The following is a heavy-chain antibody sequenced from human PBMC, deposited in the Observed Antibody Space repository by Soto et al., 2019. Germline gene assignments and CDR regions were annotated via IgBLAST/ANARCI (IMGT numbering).Heavy chain of an antibody. CDR3: ARDSSSGWYDSAFDI. Sequence: GGSLRLSCAASGFTFSSYSMNWVRQAPGKGLEWVSSISSSSSYIYYADSVKGRFTISRDNAKNSLYLQMNSLRAEDTAVYYCARDSSSGWYDSAFDIWGQGTMVTVSS. V-gene: IGHV3-21*01. CDR2: ISSSSSYI. CDR1: GFTFSSYS. J-gene: IGHJ3*02. D-gene: IGHD6-19*01.